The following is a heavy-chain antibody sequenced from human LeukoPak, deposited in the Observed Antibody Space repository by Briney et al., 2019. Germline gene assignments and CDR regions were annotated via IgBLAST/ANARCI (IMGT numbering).Heavy chain of an antibody. J-gene: IGHJ4*02. D-gene: IGHD4-17*01. CDR2: IYSDGST. V-gene: IGHV3-66*01. CDR3: ARVQTTVTTLDY. CDR1: GFSVSSNY. Sequence: GGSLRLSCAVSGFSVSSNYMNWVRQAPGKGLEWVSVIYSDGSTYYVDSVKGRFTISGDNSKNTVYLQMNSLRAEDTAVYYCARVQTTVTTLDYWGQGTLVTVSS.